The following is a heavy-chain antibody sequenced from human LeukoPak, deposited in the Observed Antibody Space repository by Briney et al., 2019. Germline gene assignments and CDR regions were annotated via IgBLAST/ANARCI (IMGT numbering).Heavy chain of an antibody. CDR1: GFAVGSKY. J-gene: IGHJ3*02. D-gene: IGHD1-14*01. CDR2: IYTGGST. Sequence: GGSLRLSCAASGFAVGSKYMSWVRQAPGKGLEWVSVIYTGGSTHYPDSVKGRFTISRDDSKNTVSRQMNSLRVEDTAMYYCARNLGTLATGGVALDIWGQGTMVTVAS. CDR3: ARNLGTLATGGVALDI. V-gene: IGHV3-66*01.